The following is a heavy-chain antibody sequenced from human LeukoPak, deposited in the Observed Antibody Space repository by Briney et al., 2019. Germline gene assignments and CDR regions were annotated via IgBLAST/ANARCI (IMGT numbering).Heavy chain of an antibody. D-gene: IGHD6-6*01. CDR1: GFTFDDYA. CDR3: AKDKYSSSSGGLFDY. J-gene: IGHJ4*02. CDR2: ISWDGGST. Sequence: GGSLRLSCAASGFTFDDYAMHWVRQAPGKGLEWVSLISWDGGSTYYADSVKGRFTISRDNSKNSLYLQMNSLRAEDNALYYCAKDKYSSSSGGLFDYWGQGTLVTVSS. V-gene: IGHV3-43D*03.